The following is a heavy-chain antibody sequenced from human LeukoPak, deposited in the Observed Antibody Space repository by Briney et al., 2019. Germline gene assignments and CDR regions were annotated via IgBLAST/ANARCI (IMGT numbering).Heavy chain of an antibody. D-gene: IGHD2-8*01. CDR1: GYTFTSYG. CDR2: ISACNGNT. CDR3: ARLLVSIPYYGMDV. V-gene: IGHV1-18*01. Sequence: GASVKVSCKASGYTFTSYGISWVRQAPGQGLEWMGWISACNGNTNYAQKLQGRVTMTTDTSTSTAYMELRSLRSDDTAVYYCARLLVSIPYYGMDVWGQGTTVTVSS. J-gene: IGHJ6*02.